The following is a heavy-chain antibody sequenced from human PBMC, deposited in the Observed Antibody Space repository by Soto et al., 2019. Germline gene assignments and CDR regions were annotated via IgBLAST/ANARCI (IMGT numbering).Heavy chain of an antibody. CDR2: IYYSGST. Sequence: SETLSLTCTVSGGSISSGGYYWSWIRQHPGKGLEWIGYIYYSGSTYYNPSLKSRVTISVDTSKNQFSLKLSSVTAADTAVYYCAGTPPAYCSGGSCYKNNWFDPWGQGTLVTVSS. CDR3: AGTPPAYCSGGSCYKNNWFDP. CDR1: GGSISSGGYY. D-gene: IGHD2-15*01. J-gene: IGHJ5*02. V-gene: IGHV4-31*02.